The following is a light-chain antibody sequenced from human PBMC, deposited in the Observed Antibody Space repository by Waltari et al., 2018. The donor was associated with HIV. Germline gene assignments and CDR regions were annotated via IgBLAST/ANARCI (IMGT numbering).Light chain of an antibody. CDR3: ASRDNNGKRVL. Sequence: SSELTQDPIVSVTLGQPVTITCPGDSLRTSYASWHQLKPGQAPILVIYDKNTRPSGIPDRFSGSTSGNTASLTITGSQAEDEADYFCASRDNNGKRVLFGGGTKLTVL. V-gene: IGLV3-19*01. CDR2: DKN. J-gene: IGLJ3*02. CDR1: SLRTSY.